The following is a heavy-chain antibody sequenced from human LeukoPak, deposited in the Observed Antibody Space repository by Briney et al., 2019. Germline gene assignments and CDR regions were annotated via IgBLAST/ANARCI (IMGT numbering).Heavy chain of an antibody. CDR2: ISSSGSTI. D-gene: IGHD3-3*01. V-gene: IGHV3-11*01. CDR3: ARTSSPYYDFWSGYLDLDY. CDR1: GFLFSDYY. J-gene: IGHJ4*02. Sequence: KTGGSLRLSCAASGFLFSDYYMSWLRQATGKGLVWATYISSSGSTIYYADSVKGRFTISRDNAKNSLYLQMNSLSAEDTAVYYCARTSSPYYDFWSGYLDLDYWGQGTLVTVSS.